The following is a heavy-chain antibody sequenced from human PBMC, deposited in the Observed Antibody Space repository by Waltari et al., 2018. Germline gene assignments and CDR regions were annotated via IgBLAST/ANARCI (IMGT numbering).Heavy chain of an antibody. V-gene: IGHV3-30*02. J-gene: IGHJ4*02. CDR2: IRYDGSNK. CDR3: AKDWGDIVVVPAEGGIDY. CDR1: GFTFSSYG. D-gene: IGHD2-2*01. Sequence: QVQLVESGGGVVQPGGSLRLSCAASGFTFSSYGLHWVRQAPGKGLEWVAFIRYDGSNKYYADSVKGRFTISRDNSKNTLYLQMNSLRAEDTAVYYCAKDWGDIVVVPAEGGIDYWGQGTLVTVSS.